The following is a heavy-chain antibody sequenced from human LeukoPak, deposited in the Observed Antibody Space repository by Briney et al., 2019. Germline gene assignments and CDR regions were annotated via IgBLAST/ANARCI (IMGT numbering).Heavy chain of an antibody. CDR3: ARGVGELLSYYYYYYMDV. J-gene: IGHJ6*03. Sequence: SETLSLTCTVSGGSISSDYWSWIRQPPGKGLEWIGYIYYSGTTNYNPSLKSRVSISIDTSKNQFFLKLSSVTAADTAVYYCARGVGELLSYYYYYYMDVWGKGTTVTISS. CDR1: GGSISSDY. V-gene: IGHV4-59*01. CDR2: IYYSGTT. D-gene: IGHD3-10*01.